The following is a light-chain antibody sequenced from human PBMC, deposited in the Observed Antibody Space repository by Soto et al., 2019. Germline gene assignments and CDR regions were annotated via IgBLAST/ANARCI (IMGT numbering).Light chain of an antibody. CDR2: GAS. J-gene: IGKJ1*01. V-gene: IGKV3-20*01. Sequence: EIVLTQSPGTLPLSPGERATLSCRASQTINSGYLAWYQQKPGQAPRLLIYGASSRATGIPDRFSGSGSGTDFTLTISRLEPEDFAVYYCQQYGSSSWTFGQGTKVEIK. CDR1: QTINSGY. CDR3: QQYGSSSWT.